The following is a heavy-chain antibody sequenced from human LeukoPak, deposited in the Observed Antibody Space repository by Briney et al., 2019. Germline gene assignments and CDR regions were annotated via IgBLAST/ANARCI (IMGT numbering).Heavy chain of an antibody. CDR2: IKQDRSEK. J-gene: IGHJ4*02. D-gene: IGHD6-13*01. CDR1: GFTFSSYW. Sequence: PGGSLRLSCAASGFTFSSYWMSWVRQAPGKGLEWVANIKQDRSEKYYVDSVKGRFTISRDNAKNSLYLQMNSLRAEDTAVYYCARDIVDSSSWYYFDYWGQGTLVTVSS. V-gene: IGHV3-7*01. CDR3: ARDIVDSSSWYYFDY.